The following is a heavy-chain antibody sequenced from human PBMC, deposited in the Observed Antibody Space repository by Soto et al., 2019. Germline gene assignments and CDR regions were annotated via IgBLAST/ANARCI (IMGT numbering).Heavy chain of an antibody. CDR2: ISYDGSNK. CDR3: AKDLVLSRRDYYDSSGYYPDY. CDR1: GFTFSNYG. Sequence: LRLSCGASGFTFSNYGMHWVRQAPGKGLEWVAVISYDGSNKYYADSVKGRFTISRDNSKNTLYLQMNSLRAEDTAVYYCAKDLVLSRRDYYDSSGYYPDYWGQGTLVTVS. J-gene: IGHJ4*02. V-gene: IGHV3-30*18. D-gene: IGHD3-22*01.